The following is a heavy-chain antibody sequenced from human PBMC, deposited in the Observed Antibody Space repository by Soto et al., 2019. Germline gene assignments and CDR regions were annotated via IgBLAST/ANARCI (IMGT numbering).Heavy chain of an antibody. D-gene: IGHD5-18*01. CDR2: IYYSGST. V-gene: IGHV4-59*01. CDR1: GGSISSYY. Sequence: SSETLSLTCTVSGGSISSYYWSWIRQPPGKGLEWIGYIYYSGSTNYNPSLKSRVTISVDTSKNQFSLKLSSVTAADTAVYYCASLNSFYYYYYMDVWGKGTTVTVSS. J-gene: IGHJ6*03. CDR3: ASLNSFYYYYYMDV.